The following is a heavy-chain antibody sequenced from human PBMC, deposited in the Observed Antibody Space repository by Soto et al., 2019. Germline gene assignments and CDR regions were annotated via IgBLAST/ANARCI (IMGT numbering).Heavy chain of an antibody. CDR3: ARGAGRRLWFGESIYYYYYMDV. Sequence: GGSLRLSCAASGFTFSSYWMSWVRQAPGKGLEWVANIKQDGSEKYYVDSVKGRFTISRDNAKNSLYLQMNSLRAEDTAVYYCARGAGRRLWFGESIYYYYYMDVWGKGTTVTVSS. V-gene: IGHV3-7*01. D-gene: IGHD3-10*01. CDR2: IKQDGSEK. J-gene: IGHJ6*03. CDR1: GFTFSSYW.